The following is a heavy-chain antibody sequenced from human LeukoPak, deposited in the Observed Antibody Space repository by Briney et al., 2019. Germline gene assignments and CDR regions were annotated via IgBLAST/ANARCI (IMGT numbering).Heavy chain of an antibody. CDR1: GYTFTGYS. CDR3: ARERGYCVSSSCYTSDAFDI. CDR2: INPIGGGT. V-gene: IGHV1-2*02. D-gene: IGHD2-2*02. J-gene: IGHJ3*02. Sequence: ASVKVSCKTSGYTFTGYSIHWVRQAPGHGLEWMGSINPIGGGTIYAQRFQGRVTMTRDTSISTAYMEVNRLRSDDTAVYYCARERGYCVSSSCYTSDAFDIWGQGTMVTVSS.